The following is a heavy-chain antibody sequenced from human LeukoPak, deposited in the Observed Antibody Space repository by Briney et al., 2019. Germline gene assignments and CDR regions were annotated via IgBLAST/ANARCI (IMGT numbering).Heavy chain of an antibody. J-gene: IGHJ4*02. CDR3: ARENYYDSSGYYDY. CDR2: ISSSGSNI. V-gene: IGHV3-11*04. Sequence: PGGSLRLSCVASGFPFSDYYMSWIRQAPGKGLDWVSYISSSGSNIYYADSVKGRFTISRDNAKNSLYLQMNSLRDEDTAVYYCARENYYDSSGYYDYWGQGTLVTVSS. CDR1: GFPFSDYY. D-gene: IGHD3-22*01.